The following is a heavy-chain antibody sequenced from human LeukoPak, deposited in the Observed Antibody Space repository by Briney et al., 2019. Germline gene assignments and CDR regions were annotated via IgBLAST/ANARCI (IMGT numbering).Heavy chain of an antibody. CDR2: IYHSGST. Sequence: SETLSLTCTVSGYSISSGYYWGWIRQPPGKVLEWIGSIYHSGSTYYNPSLKSRVTISVDTSKNQFSLKLSSVTAADTAVDYCARAGSSSSMFTYHWFDPWGQGTLVTVSS. CDR3: ARAGSSSSMFTYHWFDP. V-gene: IGHV4-38-2*02. J-gene: IGHJ5*02. CDR1: GYSISSGYY. D-gene: IGHD6-6*01.